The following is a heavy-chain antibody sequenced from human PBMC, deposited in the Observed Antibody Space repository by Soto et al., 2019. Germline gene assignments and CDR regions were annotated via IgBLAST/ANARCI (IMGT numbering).Heavy chain of an antibody. CDR2: INSDGSST. Sequence: GGSLRLSCAASGFTFSSYWMHWVRQAPGKGLVCVSHINSDGSSTYYADSVKGRFTISRDNAKNTLYLQMNSLRAEDTAVYYCAREDPTEYYFDYWGQGTLVTVSS. V-gene: IGHV3-74*01. D-gene: IGHD3-10*01. CDR1: GFTFSSYW. J-gene: IGHJ4*02. CDR3: AREDPTEYYFDY.